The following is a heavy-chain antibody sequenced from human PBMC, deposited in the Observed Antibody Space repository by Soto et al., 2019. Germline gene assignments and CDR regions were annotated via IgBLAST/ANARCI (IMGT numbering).Heavy chain of an antibody. Sequence: GGSLRLSCAASEFTFSSYAMSWVRQAPGKGLEWVSAISGSGGSTYYADSVKGRFTISRDNSKNTLYLQMNSLRAEDTAVYYCAKGDGRYYGSGSYSNAFDIWGQGTMVTVSS. CDR3: AKGDGRYYGSGSYSNAFDI. CDR1: EFTFSSYA. J-gene: IGHJ3*02. D-gene: IGHD3-10*01. V-gene: IGHV3-23*01. CDR2: ISGSGGST.